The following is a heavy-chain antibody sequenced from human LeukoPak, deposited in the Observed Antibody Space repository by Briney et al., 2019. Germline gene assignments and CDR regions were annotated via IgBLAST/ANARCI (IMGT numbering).Heavy chain of an antibody. D-gene: IGHD1-1*01. Sequence: SQTLSLTCDISGDSVSTNIGAWDWIRQSPSRGLEWLGRTYYRSKWVNDYALSVKSRVSINPETSKNQFSLQLNSVTPEDTAVYYCARSFTTSAGAFDIWGQGTMVTVSS. V-gene: IGHV6-1*01. CDR1: GDSVSTNIGA. CDR3: ARSFTTSAGAFDI. CDR2: TYYRSKWVN. J-gene: IGHJ3*02.